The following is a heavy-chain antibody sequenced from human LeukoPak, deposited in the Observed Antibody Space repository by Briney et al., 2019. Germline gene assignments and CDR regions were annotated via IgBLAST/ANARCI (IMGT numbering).Heavy chain of an antibody. J-gene: IGHJ3*02. CDR2: IYTSGST. CDR1: GGSISSANYY. V-gene: IGHV4-61*02. Sequence: PSETLSLTCTVSGGSISSANYYWSWIRQPAGKGLEWIGRIYTSGSTNYNPSLRSRVTISVDTSKNQFSLKLRSVTAADTAIYYCARDRVTVVLGDAFDIWGQGTMVTVSS. D-gene: IGHD4-23*01. CDR3: ARDRVTVVLGDAFDI.